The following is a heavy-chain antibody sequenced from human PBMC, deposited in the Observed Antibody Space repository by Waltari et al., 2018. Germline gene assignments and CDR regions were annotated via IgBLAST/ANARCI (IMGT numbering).Heavy chain of an antibody. V-gene: IGHV4-59*11. J-gene: IGHJ2*01. CDR3: ARDTEGYFDL. CDR1: GGSISSHY. CDR2: IYSSGST. Sequence: QVQLQESGPGLVKPSETLSLTCTVSGGSISSHYWSWVRQPPGRGLEWIGYIYSSGSTTDTHPLTSRVTISVDTSKNQFSLKLSAVTAADTAVYYCARDTEGYFDLWGRGTLVTVSS.